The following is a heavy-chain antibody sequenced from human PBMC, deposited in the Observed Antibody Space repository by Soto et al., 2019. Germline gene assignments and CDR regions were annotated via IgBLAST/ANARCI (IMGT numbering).Heavy chain of an antibody. CDR3: VQARYPTMGSQVDH. J-gene: IGHJ4*02. D-gene: IGHD5-12*01. CDR2: ISWDSGTI. V-gene: IGHV3-9*01. Sequence: EVQLVESGGGLGQPGKSLRLSCVASGFTFDDCSMHWVRQAPGKGLEWVAGISWDSGTIGYAVSVKGRFSISRDGAKNALYLQMSSRSVEGAALYYCVQARYPTMGSQVDHWGQGNRVTVS. CDR1: GFTFDDCS.